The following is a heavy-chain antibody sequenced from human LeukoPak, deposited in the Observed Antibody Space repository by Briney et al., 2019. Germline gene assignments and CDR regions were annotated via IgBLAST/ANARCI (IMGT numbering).Heavy chain of an antibody. V-gene: IGHV3-30*18. CDR2: ISYDGSNN. J-gene: IGHJ6*02. D-gene: IGHD2-2*01. CDR1: GFTFSSYG. CDR3: AKDVGCSSTRCYVDYYYYGMDV. Sequence: GGSLRLSCAASGFTFSSYGMHWVRQAPGKGLEWVAVISYDGSNNYYADSGKGRFTISRDNSKNTLYLQMTSLRAEDTAVYYCAKDVGCSSTRCYVDYYYYGMDVWGQGTTVTVSS.